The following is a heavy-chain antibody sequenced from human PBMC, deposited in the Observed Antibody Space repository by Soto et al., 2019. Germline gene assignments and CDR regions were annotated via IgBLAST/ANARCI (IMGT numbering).Heavy chain of an antibody. CDR3: ARRAWDSYYAIDV. D-gene: IGHD3-22*01. CDR1: GFKYTDFA. CDR2: ISYDGSDK. V-gene: IGHV3-30*09. J-gene: IGHJ6*02. Sequence: VQLVESGGGEVQPGRSRGLSCAASGFKYTDFALHWVRQAPGKGLEWVAIISYDGSDKYYADSVKGRFVISRDNPKNTLYLEMNSLRPEETAVSFCARRAWDSYYAIDVWGQGTTVTVFS.